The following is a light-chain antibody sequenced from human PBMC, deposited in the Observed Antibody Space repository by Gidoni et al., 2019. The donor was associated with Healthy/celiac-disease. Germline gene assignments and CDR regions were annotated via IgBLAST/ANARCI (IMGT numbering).Light chain of an antibody. Sequence: IVFTQSPATLSLSPGERATLSGRASQSVSSYLAWYQQKPGQAPRLLIYDASNRATGIPARFSGSGSGTDFTLTISSLEPEDFAVYYCQQRSNWPPLTFGGGTKVEIK. J-gene: IGKJ4*01. CDR1: QSVSSY. CDR2: DAS. V-gene: IGKV3-11*01. CDR3: QQRSNWPPLT.